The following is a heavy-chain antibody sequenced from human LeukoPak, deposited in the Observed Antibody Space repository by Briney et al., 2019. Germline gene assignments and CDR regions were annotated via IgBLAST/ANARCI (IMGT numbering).Heavy chain of an antibody. J-gene: IGHJ6*03. CDR3: ARGAFTICGAEYYMDV. Sequence: SETLSLTCALYGGSFSGYYWSWIREPPGEGLEWSGEINHSGSTNYNPSLKSRVSISVDTSKNQFSLKLSSVTVADTAVYYCARGAFTICGAEYYMDVWGKGTTVTVSS. V-gene: IGHV4-34*01. CDR1: GGSFSGYY. D-gene: IGHD3-3*01. CDR2: INHSGST.